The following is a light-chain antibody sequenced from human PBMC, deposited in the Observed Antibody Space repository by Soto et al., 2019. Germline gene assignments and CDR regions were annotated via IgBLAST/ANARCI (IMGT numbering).Light chain of an antibody. CDR1: QSVSSSY. J-gene: IGKJ4*01. CDR3: QQYGSSAFT. Sequence: EIVLTQSPGTLSLSPGERATLSCRASQSVSSSYLAWYQQKPGQAPRLLIYDASSRAVGIPDRFSGNGSGTDFTLTISRLEPEDFAVYYCQQYGSSAFTFGGGTKVEIK. V-gene: IGKV3-20*01. CDR2: DAS.